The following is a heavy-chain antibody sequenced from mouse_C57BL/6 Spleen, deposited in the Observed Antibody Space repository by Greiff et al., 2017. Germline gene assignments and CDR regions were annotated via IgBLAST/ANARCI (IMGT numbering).Heavy chain of an antibody. CDR3: TEESGRGFAY. D-gene: IGHD6-2*01. CDR2: IDPDTGGT. CDR1: GYTFTDYE. J-gene: IGHJ3*01. Sequence: VQLQQSGAELVRPGASVTMSCKASGYTFTDYEMNWVKQTPVHGLEWIGAIDPDTGGTAYNQKFKGKAILTADKSSSTAYMELRRLTSEDSAVYYCTEESGRGFAYWGQGTLVTVSA. V-gene: IGHV1-15*01.